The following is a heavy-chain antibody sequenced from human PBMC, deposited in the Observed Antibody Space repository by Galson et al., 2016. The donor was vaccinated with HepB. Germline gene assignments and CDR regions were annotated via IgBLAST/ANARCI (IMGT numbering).Heavy chain of an antibody. V-gene: IGHV4-4*02. CDR1: GGSISSSSW. CDR3: ARVPGMAVAGTHSFGYFDL. D-gene: IGHD6-19*01. Sequence: LSLTCAVSGGSISSSSWWSWVRQPPGKGLEWIGEIYHSGSANYNPSLKSRVTISVDKSKNQFSLKLSSVTAADTAVYYCARVPGMAVAGTHSFGYFDLWGRGTLVTVSS. CDR2: IYHSGSA. J-gene: IGHJ2*01.